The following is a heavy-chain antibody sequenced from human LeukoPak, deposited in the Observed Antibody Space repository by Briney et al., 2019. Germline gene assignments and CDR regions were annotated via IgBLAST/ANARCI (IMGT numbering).Heavy chain of an antibody. V-gene: IGHV4-59*01. CDR2: IYYSGST. J-gene: IGHJ2*01. Sequence: KPSETLSLTCTVSGGSISSYYWSWIRQPPGKGLEWIGYIYYSGSTNYNPSLKSRVTISVDTSKNQFFLKLSSVTAADTAVYYCARDRRTMVRGVIRSAGWYFDLWGRGTLVTVSS. CDR1: GGSISSYY. D-gene: IGHD3-10*01. CDR3: ARDRRTMVRGVIRSAGWYFDL.